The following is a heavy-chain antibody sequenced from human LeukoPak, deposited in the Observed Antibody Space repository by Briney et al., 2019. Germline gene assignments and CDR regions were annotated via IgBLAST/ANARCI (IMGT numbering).Heavy chain of an antibody. Sequence: SETLSLTCAVYGGSFSGYYWSWIRQPSGKGLEWIGEINHSGSTNYNPSLKSRVTISVDTSKNQFSLKLSSVTAADTAVYYCARAYYYETNMDVWGKGTTVTVSS. J-gene: IGHJ6*03. CDR3: ARAYYYETNMDV. V-gene: IGHV4-34*01. CDR1: GGSFSGYY. D-gene: IGHD3-22*01. CDR2: INHSGST.